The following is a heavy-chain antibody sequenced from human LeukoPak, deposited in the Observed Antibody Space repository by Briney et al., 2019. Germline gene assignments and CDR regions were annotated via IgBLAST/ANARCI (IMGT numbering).Heavy chain of an antibody. CDR1: GGSISGYF. D-gene: IGHD3-16*01. CDR3: ARDLGDWSRAHFAFDY. Sequence: PSETLSLTCTVSGGSISGYFWSWIRQPAGKGLEWIGRIDASESTNYNPSLKSRLTMSLDTSRNQVSLKLSSVTAADTAVYYCARDLGDWSRAHFAFDYWGQGTLVTVSS. V-gene: IGHV4-4*07. CDR2: IDASEST. J-gene: IGHJ4*02.